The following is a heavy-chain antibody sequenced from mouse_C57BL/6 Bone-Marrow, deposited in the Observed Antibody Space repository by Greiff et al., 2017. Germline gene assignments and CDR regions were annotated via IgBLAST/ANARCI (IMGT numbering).Heavy chain of an antibody. D-gene: IGHD1-1*01. CDR1: GYSITSGYD. J-gene: IGHJ4*01. Sequence: EVKLQESGPGMVKPSQSLSLTCTVTGYSITSGYDWHWIRHFPGNKLEWMGYISYSGSTNYNPSLKSRISITHDTSKNHFFLKLNSVTTEDTATYYCARGAYYGSNYYAMDYWGQGTSVTVSS. V-gene: IGHV3-1*01. CDR3: ARGAYYGSNYYAMDY. CDR2: ISYSGST.